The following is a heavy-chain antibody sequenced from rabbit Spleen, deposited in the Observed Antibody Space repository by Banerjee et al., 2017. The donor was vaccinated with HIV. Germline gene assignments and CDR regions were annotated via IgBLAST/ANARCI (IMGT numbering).Heavy chain of an antibody. CDR3: ARDDVSSSGCELNL. CDR1: GLSFSSSYY. V-gene: IGHV1S40*01. CDR2: IKTSNSRI. D-gene: IGHD1-1*01. Sequence: RPGASLTLTCTASGLSFSSSYYMCWVRQAPGKGLEWIACIKTSNSRIYYASWAKGRFTISKTSSTTLTLEMTSLTAADTATYFCARDDVSSSGCELNLWGPGTLVTVS. J-gene: IGHJ4*01.